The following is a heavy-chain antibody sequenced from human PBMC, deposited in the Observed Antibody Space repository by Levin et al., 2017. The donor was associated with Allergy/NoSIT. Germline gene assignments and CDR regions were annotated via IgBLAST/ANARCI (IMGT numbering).Heavy chain of an antibody. V-gene: IGHV4-61*01. CDR2: IYYSGST. J-gene: IGHJ4*02. CDR1: GGSVSSGSYY. CDR3: ASGRYSGYVPIDY. Sequence: SQTLSLTCTVSGGSVSSGSYYWSWIRQPPGKGLEWIGYIYYSGSTNYNPSLKSRVTISVDTSKNQFSLKLSSVTAADTAVYYCASGRYSGYVPIDYWGQGTLVTVSS. D-gene: IGHD5-12*01.